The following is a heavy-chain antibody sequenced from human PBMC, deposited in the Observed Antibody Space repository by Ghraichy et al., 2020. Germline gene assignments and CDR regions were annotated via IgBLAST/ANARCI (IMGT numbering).Heavy chain of an antibody. Sequence: SETLSLTCAVSGGSISSGGYSWSWIRQPPGKGLEWIGYIYHSGSTYYNPSLKSRVTISVDRSKNQFSLKLSSVTAADTAVYYCASRDGSGSYYNPADYYYMDVWGKGTTVTVSS. V-gene: IGHV4-30-2*01. J-gene: IGHJ6*03. CDR1: GGSISSGGYS. CDR2: IYHSGST. D-gene: IGHD3-10*01. CDR3: ASRDGSGSYYNPADYYYMDV.